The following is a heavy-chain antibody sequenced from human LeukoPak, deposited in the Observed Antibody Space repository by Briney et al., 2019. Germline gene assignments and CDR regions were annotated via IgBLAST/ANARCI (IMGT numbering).Heavy chain of an antibody. CDR2: IYSGVST. CDR3: ARDRRYYDSSGYYFHWYFDL. V-gene: IGHV3-53*01. Sequence: SGGSLRLSCAASGFTFSSHGMQWVRQAPGKGLEWVSVIYSGVSTYYADSVKGRFTISRDNSKNTLYLQMNSLRAEDTALYYCARDRRYYDSSGYYFHWYFDLWGRGTLVTVSS. D-gene: IGHD3-22*01. CDR1: GFTFSSHG. J-gene: IGHJ2*01.